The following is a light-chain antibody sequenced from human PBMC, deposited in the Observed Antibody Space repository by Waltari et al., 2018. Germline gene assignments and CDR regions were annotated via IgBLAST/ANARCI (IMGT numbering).Light chain of an antibody. V-gene: IGKV1-39*01. CDR1: ENVNNF. J-gene: IGKJ2*03. CDR3: QHAYGPPYS. CDR2: EAS. Sequence: IQMTQSPSSLSASVGDRVTITCRPSENVNNFLNWYQQKPGKAPNLLIYEASTLQGGVPSRFSGSGSGTDYTFTISSLQSEDVATYYCQHAYGPPYSFGQGTKVDIK.